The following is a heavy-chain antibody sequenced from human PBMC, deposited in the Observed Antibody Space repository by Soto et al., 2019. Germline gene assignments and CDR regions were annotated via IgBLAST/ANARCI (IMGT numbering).Heavy chain of an antibody. Sequence: PSQNLSLTCAISGDSVSNKSAAWNWIRQSPSRGLEWLGRTYYTSRWYTDYAVSVVGRITIIPDTSRNQFSLQLNSVTPDDTAVYYCARDRSPGSTSWYDCWGRGALVTVSS. V-gene: IGHV6-1*01. J-gene: IGHJ5*01. D-gene: IGHD2-2*01. CDR2: TYYTSRWYT. CDR3: ARDRSPGSTSWYDC. CDR1: GDSVSNKSAA.